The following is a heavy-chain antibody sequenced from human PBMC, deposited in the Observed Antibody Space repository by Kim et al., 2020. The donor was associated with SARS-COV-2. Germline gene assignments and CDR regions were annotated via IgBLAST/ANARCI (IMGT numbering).Heavy chain of an antibody. D-gene: IGHD4-4*01. J-gene: IGHJ6*02. V-gene: IGHV1-46*01. Sequence: QKFPGRVTMTRDTSTSTVYMELSSLRSEDTAVYFCARTYDYSDYYYGMDVWGQGTTVTVSS. CDR3: ARTYDYSDYYYGMDV.